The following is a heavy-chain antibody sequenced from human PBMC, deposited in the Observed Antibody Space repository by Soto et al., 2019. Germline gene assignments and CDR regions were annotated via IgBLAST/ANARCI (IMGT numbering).Heavy chain of an antibody. D-gene: IGHD3-16*01. CDR3: ARAPTSHDYVWGSYNWFDP. J-gene: IGHJ5*02. CDR1: GYTFTSYA. CDR2: INAGNGNT. Sequence: ASVKVSCKASGYTFTSYAMHWVRQAPGQRLEWMGWINAGNGNTKYSQKFQGRVTITRDTSASTAYMELSSLRSEDTAVYYCARAPTSHDYVWGSYNWFDPWGQGTLVTVSS. V-gene: IGHV1-3*01.